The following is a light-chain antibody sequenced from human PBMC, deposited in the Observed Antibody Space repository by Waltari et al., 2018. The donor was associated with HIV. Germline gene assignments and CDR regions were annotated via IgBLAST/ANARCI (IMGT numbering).Light chain of an antibody. Sequence: QSALTQPPSTSGTPGPTVTIPCSGCSSYIGDNYVSWYQQLPGTAPKLLIYRNSQRPSGVRDRFSGSKSGTSASLAINDLRSEDEAEYHCAAWDDSLSGWVFGGGTNLTVL. J-gene: IGLJ3*02. CDR2: RNS. CDR1: SSYIGDNY. CDR3: AAWDDSLSGWV. V-gene: IGLV1-47*01.